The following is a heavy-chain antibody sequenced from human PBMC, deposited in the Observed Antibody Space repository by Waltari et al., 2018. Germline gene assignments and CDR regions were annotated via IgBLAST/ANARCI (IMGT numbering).Heavy chain of an antibody. J-gene: IGHJ2*01. CDR2: ISSSSSYI. Sequence: EVQLVEFGGGLVQPGGSLRLSCAASGFTFSSYEMNWVRQAPGKGLEWVSSISSSSSYIYYADSVKGRSTISGDNAKNSLYLQMNSLRAENKAVYYFARANTLHCSGGGCYSGWYFDLWGRGTLVTVSS. CDR3: ARANTLHCSGGGCYSGWYFDL. V-gene: IGHV3-48*03. D-gene: IGHD2-15*01. CDR1: GFTFSSYE.